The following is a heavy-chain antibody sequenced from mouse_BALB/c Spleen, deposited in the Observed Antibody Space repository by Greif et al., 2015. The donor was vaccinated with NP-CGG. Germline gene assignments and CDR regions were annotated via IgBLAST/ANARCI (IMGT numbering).Heavy chain of an antibody. V-gene: IGHV1S81*02. Sequence: QVQLQQPGAELVKPGASVKLSCKASGYTFTSYYMYWVKQRPGQGLEWIGGINPSNGGTNFNEKFKSKATLTVDKSSSTAYMQLSSLTSEDSAVYYCTREGRSLLRLRFAYWGQGTLVTVSA. D-gene: IGHD1-2*01. CDR1: GYTFTSYY. CDR2: INPSNGGT. J-gene: IGHJ3*01. CDR3: TREGRSLLRLRFAY.